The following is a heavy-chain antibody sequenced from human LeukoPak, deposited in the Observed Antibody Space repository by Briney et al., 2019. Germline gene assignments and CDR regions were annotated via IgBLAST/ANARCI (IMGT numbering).Heavy chain of an antibody. V-gene: IGHV5-51*01. CDR2: IYPGDSDT. J-gene: IGHJ4*02. CDR3: ARLRVDTAMVISRYFDY. CDR1: GYSFTSYW. Sequence: GESLKISCKGSGYSFTSYWIGWVRQMPGKGLEWMGIIYPGDSDTRYSPSFQGQVTISADKSISTAYLQWSSLKASDTAMYYRARLRVDTAMVISRYFDYWGQGTLVTVSS. D-gene: IGHD5-18*01.